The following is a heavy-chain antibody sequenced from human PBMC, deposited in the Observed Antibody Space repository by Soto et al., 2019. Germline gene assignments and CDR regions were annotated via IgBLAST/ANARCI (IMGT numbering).Heavy chain of an antibody. CDR2: SSSHYT. CDR1: GFTFSDFY. D-gene: IGHD1-1*01. J-gene: IGHJ5*02. Sequence: LRLSCAASGFTFSDFYISWVRQAPGKGLEWISYSSSHYTKYADSVQGRFTVSRDNAKNSLYLQMNSLRHDDTAFYYCAREQQTGMVLGWFDTWGQGTLVTVSS. V-gene: IGHV3-11*06. CDR3: AREQQTGMVLGWFDT.